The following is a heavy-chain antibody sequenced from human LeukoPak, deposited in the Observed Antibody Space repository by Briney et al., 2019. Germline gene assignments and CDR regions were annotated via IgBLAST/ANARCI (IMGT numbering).Heavy chain of an antibody. D-gene: IGHD6-13*01. CDR3: ARWYSSSWYSWAYFDY. V-gene: IGHV4-59*08. CDR2: IYYSGST. J-gene: IGHJ4*02. CDR1: GGSISSYY. Sequence: SETLSLTCTVSGGSISSYYWSWIRQPPGKGLEWIGYIYYSGSTNYNPSLKSRVTISVGTSKNQFSLKLSSVTAADTAVYYCARWYSSSWYSWAYFDYWGQGTLVTVSS.